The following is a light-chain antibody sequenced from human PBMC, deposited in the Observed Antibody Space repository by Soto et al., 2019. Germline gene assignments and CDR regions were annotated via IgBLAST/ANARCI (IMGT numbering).Light chain of an antibody. CDR2: AAS. J-gene: IGKJ1*01. CDR3: HQYNNWPQT. V-gene: IGKV3-15*01. Sequence: EIVMTQSPATLSVSPGERATLSCRASQSFRSNLAWYQQKPGQAPRLLIFAASTRATGVPARFSGSGSGTEFTLTIRSLQSEDSAVYYCHQYNNWPQTFGQGTKVEIK. CDR1: QSFRSN.